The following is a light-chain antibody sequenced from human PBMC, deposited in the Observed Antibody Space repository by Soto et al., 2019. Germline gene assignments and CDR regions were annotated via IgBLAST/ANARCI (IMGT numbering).Light chain of an antibody. Sequence: EIVLTQSPATLSSSPGERATHSCRASQSVGSFLAWYQQQPGQAPRLLIYDTSIRATRIPARFSGSGSGTDFTLTISSLEPEDFAVYYCQQRNSWPPTFTFGQGTRLEI. CDR2: DTS. CDR1: QSVGSF. J-gene: IGKJ5*01. CDR3: QQRNSWPPTFT. V-gene: IGKV3-11*01.